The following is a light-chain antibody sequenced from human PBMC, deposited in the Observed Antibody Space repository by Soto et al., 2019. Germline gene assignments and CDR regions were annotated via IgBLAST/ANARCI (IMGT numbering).Light chain of an antibody. Sequence: EIVLTQSPGTLSLSPGERATLSCRASQSVSSSYLAWYQQKPGQAPRLLIYGASGRATGIPDRFSGSGSGTDFTLTISRLEPEDFAVYYCQQYGSSPPATFGGGTKVDIK. J-gene: IGKJ4*01. CDR3: QQYGSSPPAT. V-gene: IGKV3-20*01. CDR1: QSVSSSY. CDR2: GAS.